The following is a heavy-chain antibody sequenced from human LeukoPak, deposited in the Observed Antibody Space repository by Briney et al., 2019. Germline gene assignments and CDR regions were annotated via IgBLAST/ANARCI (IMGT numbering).Heavy chain of an antibody. Sequence: SETLSLTCTVSGGSISSYYWSWIRQPPGKGLEWIGYIYYSGSTNYNPSLKSRVTISVGTSKNQFSLKLSSVTAADTAVYYCARRERGIYYFDYWGQGILVTVSS. V-gene: IGHV4-59*01. J-gene: IGHJ4*02. CDR3: ARRERGIYYFDY. CDR2: IYYSGST. CDR1: GGSISSYY. D-gene: IGHD3-10*01.